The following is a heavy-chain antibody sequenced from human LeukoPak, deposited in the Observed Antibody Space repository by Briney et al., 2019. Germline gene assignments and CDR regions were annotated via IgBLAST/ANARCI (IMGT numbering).Heavy chain of an antibody. CDR3: AEAHRGYSYGYQDY. Sequence: GGSLRLSCAASGFTFSSYAMSWVRQAPGKGLEWVSAISGSGGSTYYADSVKGRFTISRDNSKNTLYLQMNSLRAEDTAVYYCAEAHRGYSYGYQDYWGQGTLVTVSS. V-gene: IGHV3-23*01. J-gene: IGHJ4*02. D-gene: IGHD5-18*01. CDR1: GFTFSSYA. CDR2: ISGSGGST.